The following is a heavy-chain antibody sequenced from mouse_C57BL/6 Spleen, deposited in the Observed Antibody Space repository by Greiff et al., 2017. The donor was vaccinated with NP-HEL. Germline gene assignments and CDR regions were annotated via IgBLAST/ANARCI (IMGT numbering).Heavy chain of an antibody. CDR1: GYTFTSYW. J-gene: IGHJ3*01. CDR3: ARDYYGSSRGFAY. V-gene: IGHV1-52*01. D-gene: IGHD1-1*01. Sequence: QVQLQQPGAELVRPGSSVKLSCKASGYTFTSYWMHWVKQRPIQGLEWIGNIDPSDSETHYNQKFKDKATLTVDKSSSTAYMQLSSLTSEDSAVYYCARDYYGSSRGFAYWGQGTLVTVSA. CDR2: IDPSDSET.